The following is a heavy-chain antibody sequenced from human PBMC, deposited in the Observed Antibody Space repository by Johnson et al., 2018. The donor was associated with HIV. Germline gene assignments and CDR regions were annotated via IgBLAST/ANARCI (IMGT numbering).Heavy chain of an antibody. J-gene: IGHJ3*02. CDR2: ISYDGSNK. V-gene: IGHV3-30*04. Sequence: QMLLVESGGGVVQPGRSLRLSCAASGFTFSSYAMHWVRQAPGKGLEWVAVISYDGSNKYYADSVQGRFTISRDNSKNPLSLQMNSLRAEDTAVYYCAKDKPDGSGLLLGAFDIWGQGTIVTVSS. CDR3: AKDKPDGSGLLLGAFDI. CDR1: GFTFSSYA. D-gene: IGHD3-10*01.